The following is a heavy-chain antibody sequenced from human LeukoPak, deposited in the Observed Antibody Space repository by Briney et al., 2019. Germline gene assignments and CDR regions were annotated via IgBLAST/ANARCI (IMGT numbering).Heavy chain of an antibody. J-gene: IGHJ4*02. CDR3: VTDVNSNYEY. Sequence: GGSLRLSCGASGFTFSSFWMSWVRQAAGEGPEWVVNINLDGGEKNYADSVKGRFTISRENAKNSLYLQMNSLRAEDTAMYYCVTDVNSNYEYWGQGTLVTVSS. D-gene: IGHD4-11*01. CDR2: INLDGGEK. V-gene: IGHV3-7*05. CDR1: GFTFSSFW.